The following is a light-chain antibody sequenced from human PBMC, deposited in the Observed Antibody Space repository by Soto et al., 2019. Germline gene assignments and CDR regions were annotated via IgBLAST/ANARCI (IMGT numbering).Light chain of an antibody. CDR2: GTS. CDR3: QQRNSWPLT. CDR1: QSVSSSY. J-gene: IGKJ4*01. Sequence: EIVMTQSPATLSVSPGGRATLSCRASQSVSSSYLAWYQQKPGQAPRLLIYGTSSRATGIPDRFSGSGSGTDFTLTISSLEPEDFAFYYCQQRNSWPLTFGGGTKVDIK. V-gene: IGKV3D-20*02.